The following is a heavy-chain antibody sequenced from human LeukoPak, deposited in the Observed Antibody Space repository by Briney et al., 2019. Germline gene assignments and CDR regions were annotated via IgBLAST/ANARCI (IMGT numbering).Heavy chain of an antibody. CDR1: GYTFTGYY. V-gene: IGHV1-2*02. CDR2: INPNSGGT. Sequence: ASVKVSCKASGYTFTGYYMHWVRQAPGQGLEWMGWINPNSGGTNYAQKFQGRVTMTRDTSISTAYMELSRLRSDDTAVYYCARPFPPPDGHVDTATTDYWGQGTLVTVSS. D-gene: IGHD5-18*01. J-gene: IGHJ4*02. CDR3: ARPFPPPDGHVDTATTDY.